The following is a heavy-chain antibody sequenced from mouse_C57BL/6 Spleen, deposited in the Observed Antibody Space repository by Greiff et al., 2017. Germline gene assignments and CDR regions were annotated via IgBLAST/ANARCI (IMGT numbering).Heavy chain of an antibody. CDR3: ARRHYGSSTNWYFDV. J-gene: IGHJ1*03. CDR1: GYTFTSYW. Sequence: VQLQQPGAELVMPGASVKLSCKASGYTFTSYWMHWVKQRPGQGLEWIGEIDPSDSYTNYNQKFKGKSTLTVDKSSSTAYMQLSSLTSEDSAVYYCARRHYGSSTNWYFDVWGTGTTVTVSS. D-gene: IGHD1-1*01. CDR2: IDPSDSYT. V-gene: IGHV1-69*01.